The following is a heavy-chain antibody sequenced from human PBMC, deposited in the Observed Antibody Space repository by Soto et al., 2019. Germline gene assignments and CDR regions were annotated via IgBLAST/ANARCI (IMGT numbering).Heavy chain of an antibody. CDR1: GFTFSSYW. J-gene: IGHJ3*02. CDR2: IKSDGSST. V-gene: IGHV3-74*01. CDR3: ARHRGVIMVYATSAFDI. D-gene: IGHD2-8*01. Sequence: EVQLVESGGGLVQPGGSLRLSCAASGFTFSSYWMHWVRQAPGKGLVWVSRIKSDGSSTSYADSVKGRFTITRDNAKNTQYLQMNSLRAEDTAVYYCARHRGVIMVYATSAFDIWGQGTMVTVSS.